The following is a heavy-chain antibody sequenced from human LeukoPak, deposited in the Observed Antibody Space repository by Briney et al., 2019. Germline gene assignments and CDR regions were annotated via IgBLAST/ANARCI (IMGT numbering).Heavy chain of an antibody. J-gene: IGHJ3*02. CDR3: ARGLVGATYTDAFDI. CDR2: IYYSGST. V-gene: IGHV4-30-4*01. D-gene: IGHD1-26*01. CDR1: GGSISSGDYY. Sequence: SQTLSLTCTVSGGSISSGDYYWSWIRQPPGQGLEWIGYIYYSGSTYYNPSLKSRVTISVGTSKNQFSLRLTSVTAADTAVYYCARGLVGATYTDAFDIWGQGTMVTVSS.